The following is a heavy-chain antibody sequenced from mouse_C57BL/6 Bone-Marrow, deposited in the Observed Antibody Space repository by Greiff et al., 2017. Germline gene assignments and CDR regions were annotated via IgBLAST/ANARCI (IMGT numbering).Heavy chain of an antibody. CDR2: IDPENGDT. D-gene: IGHD2-4*01. V-gene: IGHV14-4*01. J-gene: IGHJ3*01. CDR1: GFNITDDY. CDR3: SLYYDYAWFAY. Sequence: VQLQQSGAELVRPGASVKLSCTASGFNITDDYMHWVKQRPEQGLEWIGWIDPENGDTEYASKFQGKATITADTSSNTAYLQLSSLTSEDTAVYYCSLYYDYAWFAYWGQGTLVTVSA.